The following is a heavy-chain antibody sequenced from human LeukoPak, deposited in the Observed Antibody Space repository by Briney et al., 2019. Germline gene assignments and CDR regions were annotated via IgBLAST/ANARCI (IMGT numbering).Heavy chain of an antibody. CDR1: GFTFSSYG. V-gene: IGHV3-23*01. CDR2: ISGSGGST. Sequence: PGGTLRLSCAASGFTFSSYGMSWVRQAPGKGLEWVSAISGSGGSTYYADSVKGRFTISRDNSKNTLYLQMNSLRAEDTAVYYCAKDMSSWYILAYNYYMDVWGKGTTVTVSS. J-gene: IGHJ6*03. CDR3: AKDMSSWYILAYNYYMDV. D-gene: IGHD6-13*01.